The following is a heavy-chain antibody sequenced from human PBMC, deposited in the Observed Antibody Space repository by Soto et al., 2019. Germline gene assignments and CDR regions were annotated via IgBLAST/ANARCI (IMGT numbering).Heavy chain of an antibody. J-gene: IGHJ4*02. V-gene: IGHV1-18*04. CDR2: ITTYNGNA. Sequence: QVQLVQSGAEVKKPGASVKVSCETSGYTFTTYGITWVRQAPGQGLEWMGWITTYNGNANYAQKRQGRVTMTIDTSTSTAYMELRSLRSDDTAVYYCARGCGGDCRLFDYWGQGTLVTVSS. CDR1: GYTFTTYG. CDR3: ARGCGGDCRLFDY. D-gene: IGHD2-21*02.